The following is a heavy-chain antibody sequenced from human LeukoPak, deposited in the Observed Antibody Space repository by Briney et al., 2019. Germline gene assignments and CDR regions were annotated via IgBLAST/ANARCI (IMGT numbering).Heavy chain of an antibody. J-gene: IGHJ4*02. CDR3: AAKGNGYTGIYVFAH. D-gene: IGHD5-12*01. V-gene: IGHV3-66*01. Sequence: GGSLRLSCEASGFSVSSNYMSWVRQAPGKGLEWVSVFYASGGTYYTDSVKGRFTISRDTSTNSLYLQMNSLRAEDTAVYFCAAKGNGYTGIYVFAHWGQGTLVAVSS. CDR2: FYASGGT. CDR1: GFSVSSNY.